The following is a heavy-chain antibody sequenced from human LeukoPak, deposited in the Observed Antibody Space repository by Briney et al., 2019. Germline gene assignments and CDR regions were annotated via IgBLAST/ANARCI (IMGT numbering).Heavy chain of an antibody. V-gene: IGHV1-3*01. Sequence: GASVKVSCKASGYTFTSYAMHWLRQAPGQSFEWMGWINFVDDNTEASPNFQDRVTITRDTSARIAYMEMSSLTSEDTAVYYCAREDIVIVVADKGIDYWGQGTLVTVSS. CDR2: INFVDDNT. D-gene: IGHD2-15*01. CDR3: AREDIVIVVADKGIDY. CDR1: GYTFTSYA. J-gene: IGHJ4*02.